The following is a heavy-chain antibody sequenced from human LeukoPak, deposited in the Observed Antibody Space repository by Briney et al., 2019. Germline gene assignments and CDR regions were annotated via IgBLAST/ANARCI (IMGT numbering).Heavy chain of an antibody. D-gene: IGHD5-18*01. V-gene: IGHV4-59*01. Sequence: SETLSLTCTVSGDSISGSYWSWFRQSPGERLEWIGSVHSSGSTDYNPSLKRRATLSIDGPKNQFSLKLSSVTAADTAVYYCARERVWDSYGLGYWGQGTLVTVSS. J-gene: IGHJ4*02. CDR2: VHSSGST. CDR1: GDSISGSY. CDR3: ARERVWDSYGLGY.